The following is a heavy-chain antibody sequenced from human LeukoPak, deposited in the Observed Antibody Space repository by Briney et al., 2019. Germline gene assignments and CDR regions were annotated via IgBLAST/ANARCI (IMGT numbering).Heavy chain of an antibody. CDR2: NGSGTTT. J-gene: IGHJ6*02. Sequence: NGSGTTTYYADSVKDRFTISRDNSKNTLYLHMDRLRAEDTATYFCCDGMDVWGQGTTVAVSS. CDR3: CDGMDV. V-gene: IGHV3-23*01.